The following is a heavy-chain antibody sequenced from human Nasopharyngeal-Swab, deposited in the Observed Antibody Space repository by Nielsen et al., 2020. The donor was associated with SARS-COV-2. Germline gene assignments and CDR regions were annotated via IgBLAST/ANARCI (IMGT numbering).Heavy chain of an antibody. D-gene: IGHD3-16*01. J-gene: IGHJ4*02. CDR1: GFAVSTYN. CDR3: ARGPYY. Sequence: GGSLRLSCAASGFAVSTYNMNWVRQAQGKGLEWLSYISSGGSTNYYADSVKGRFTISRDNAKNAMFLQMNGLRVDDTAIYYCARGPYYWGQGALVTVSS. V-gene: IGHV3-48*04. CDR2: ISSGGSTN.